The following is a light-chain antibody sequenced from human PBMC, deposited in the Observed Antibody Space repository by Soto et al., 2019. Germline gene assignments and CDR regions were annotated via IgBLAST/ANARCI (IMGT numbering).Light chain of an antibody. CDR2: EVT. V-gene: IGLV2-8*01. CDR1: SSDVGGYNS. J-gene: IGLJ3*02. Sequence: QSALTQPPAASGSPGQSVTISCTGTSSDVGGYNSVSWYQQHPGKAPKVIIYEVTNRPSGVPDRFSGSKSGNTASLTVSGVEAEDDAYYYCSSYAGSSNVLFGGGTKVTVL. CDR3: SSYAGSSNVL.